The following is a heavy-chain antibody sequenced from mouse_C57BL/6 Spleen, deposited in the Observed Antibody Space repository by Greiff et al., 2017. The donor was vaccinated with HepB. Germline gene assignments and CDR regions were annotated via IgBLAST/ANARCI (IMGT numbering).Heavy chain of an antibody. D-gene: IGHD2-4*01. CDR3: ARWDYDGYYVDY. V-gene: IGHV1-61*01. CDR1: GYTFTSYW. CDR2: IYPSDSET. J-gene: IGHJ2*01. Sequence: QVQLQQPGAELVRPGSSVKLSCKASGYTFTSYWMDWVKQRPGQGLEWIGHIYPSDSETHYNQKFKDKATLTVDKSSSTAYMQLSSRTAEDSAVYYCARWDYDGYYVDYWGQGTTLTVSS.